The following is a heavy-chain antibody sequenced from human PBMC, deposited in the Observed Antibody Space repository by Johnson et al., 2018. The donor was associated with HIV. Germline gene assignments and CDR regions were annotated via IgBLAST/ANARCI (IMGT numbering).Heavy chain of an antibody. CDR1: GFTFSSYD. D-gene: IGHD3-10*01. J-gene: IGHJ3*02. CDR3: AKDRGLSAFDI. V-gene: IGHV3-13*01. Sequence: VQLVESGGGLVQPGGSLRLSCAASGFTFSSYDMHWVRQARGKGLEWVSGFGTAGDTYYAGSVKGRFTISRDNSKNTLYLQMNSLRAEDTAVYYCAKDRGLSAFDIWGQGTMVTVSS. CDR2: FGTAGDT.